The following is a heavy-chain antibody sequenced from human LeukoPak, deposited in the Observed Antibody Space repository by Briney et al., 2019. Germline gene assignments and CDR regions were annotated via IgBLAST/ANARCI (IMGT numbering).Heavy chain of an antibody. V-gene: IGHV1-46*01. CDR3: ARDRIAVAGDFGY. Sequence: GASVKVSCKASGYTLSSYYMHWVRQAPGQGLGWMGIINPSGGSTSYAQKFQGRVTMIWDMSTSTVYMELSSLRSEDTAVYYCARDRIAVAGDFGYWGQGTLVTVSS. J-gene: IGHJ4*02. D-gene: IGHD6-19*01. CDR1: GYTLSSYY. CDR2: INPSGGST.